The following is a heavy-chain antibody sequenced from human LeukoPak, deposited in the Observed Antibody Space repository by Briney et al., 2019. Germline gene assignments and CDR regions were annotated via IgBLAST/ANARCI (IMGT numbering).Heavy chain of an antibody. D-gene: IGHD5-18*01. V-gene: IGHV4-39*07. J-gene: IGHJ4*02. CDR1: GGSISSGGYY. Sequence: SETLSLTCTVSGGSISSGGYYWSWIRQPPGKGLEWIGEINQSGSTNYNPSLKSRVTISVDTSKNQFSLKLSSVTAADTAVYYCARGRGYSYPVIDYWGQGTLVTVSS. CDR3: ARGRGYSYPVIDY. CDR2: INQSGST.